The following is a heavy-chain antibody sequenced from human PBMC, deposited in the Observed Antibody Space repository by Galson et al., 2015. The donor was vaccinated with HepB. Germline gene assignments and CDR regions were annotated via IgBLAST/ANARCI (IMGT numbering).Heavy chain of an antibody. CDR2: ISGSGGST. CDR3: AKDVLDCTNGVCSKFFDY. CDR1: GFTFSSYA. J-gene: IGHJ4*02. D-gene: IGHD2-8*01. V-gene: IGHV3-23*01. Sequence: LRLSCAASGFTFSSYAMSWVRQAPGKGLEWVSAISGSGGSTYYADSVKGRFTISRDNSKNTLYLQMNSLRAEDTAVYYCAKDVLDCTNGVCSKFFDYWGQGTLVTVSS.